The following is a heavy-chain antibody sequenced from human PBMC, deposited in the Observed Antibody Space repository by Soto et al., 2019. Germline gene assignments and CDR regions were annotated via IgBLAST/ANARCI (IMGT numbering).Heavy chain of an antibody. V-gene: IGHV4-31*03. J-gene: IGHJ4*02. Sequence: QVQLQESGPGLVKPSQTLSLTCTVSGGSISSGGYYWSWIRQHPGKGLEWIGYTYYSGSTYYNPSLKSRVTISVDTSKNQFSLKLSSVTAADTAVYYCARDRPPYDSSGYYYVGYFDYWGQGTLVTVSS. D-gene: IGHD3-22*01. CDR1: GGSISSGGYY. CDR2: TYYSGST. CDR3: ARDRPPYDSSGYYYVGYFDY.